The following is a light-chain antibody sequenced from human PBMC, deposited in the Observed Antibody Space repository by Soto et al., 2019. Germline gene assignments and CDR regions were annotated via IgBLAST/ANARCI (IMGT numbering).Light chain of an antibody. CDR3: AAWDDSLNGV. CDR2: SNN. J-gene: IGLJ3*02. CDR1: SSNIGSNT. Sequence: QSVLTQPPSASGTPGQRVTISCSGSSSNIGSNTVNWYQQLPGTAPTLLIYSNNQRPSGVPDRVSGSKSGTSASLAISGLQSEDESDYYCAAWDDSLNGVFGGGTKLTVL. V-gene: IGLV1-44*01.